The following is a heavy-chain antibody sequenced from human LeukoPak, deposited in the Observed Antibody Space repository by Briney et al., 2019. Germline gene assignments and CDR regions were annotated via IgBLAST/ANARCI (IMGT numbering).Heavy chain of an antibody. V-gene: IGHV3-7*01. CDR2: IKQDGSEK. CDR1: GFTFSSYW. D-gene: IGHD3-22*01. J-gene: IGHJ4*02. CDR3: ARDYYDSSGYSPNFDY. Sequence: GGSLRLSCAASGFTFSSYWMSWVRQAPGKGLEWVANIKQDGSEKYYVDSVKGRFTISRDNAKNSLYLQMNSLRAEDTAVYYCARDYYDSSGYSPNFDYWGQGTLVTVPS.